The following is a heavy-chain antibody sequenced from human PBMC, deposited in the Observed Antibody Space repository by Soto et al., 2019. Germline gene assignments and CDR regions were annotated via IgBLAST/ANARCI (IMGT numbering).Heavy chain of an antibody. V-gene: IGHV3-23*01. CDR3: AKVMGSSTLGISYYYYNGLDV. J-gene: IGHJ6*02. CDR2: ISGSGDGT. CDR1: GFTFSSYA. Sequence: PGGSLRLSCAASGFTFSSYAMSWVRQAPGKGLEWVSGISGSGDGTNYADSVKGRLTTSRDNSKNTLYLQMNSLRAEDTAVYYCAKVMGSSTLGISYYYYNGLDVWGQGTTVTVAS. D-gene: IGHD6-13*01.